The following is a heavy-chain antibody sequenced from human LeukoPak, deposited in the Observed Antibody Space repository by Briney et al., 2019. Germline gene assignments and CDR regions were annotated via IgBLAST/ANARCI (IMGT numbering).Heavy chain of an antibody. D-gene: IGHD6-13*01. CDR1: EFTFSSYG. J-gene: IGHJ6*02. Sequence: GGSLRLSCAASEFTFSSYGMHWVRQAPGKGLEWAAVISYDGSNKYYADSVKGRFTISRDNSKNTPYLQMNSLRAEDTAVYYCARGHSSSWFLALVGYGMDVWGQGTTVTVSS. CDR3: ARGHSSSWFLALVGYGMDV. CDR2: ISYDGSNK. V-gene: IGHV3-30*03.